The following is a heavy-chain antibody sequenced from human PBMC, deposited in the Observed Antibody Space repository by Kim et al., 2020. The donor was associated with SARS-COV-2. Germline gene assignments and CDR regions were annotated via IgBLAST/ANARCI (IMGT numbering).Heavy chain of an antibody. Sequence: GGSLRLSCVASGFTFSDYVMAWVRQAPGKGLEWVSSITRSGDGRYYAHSVKGRFTISRDKSNNLLYLQMNSLIAEDMAIYYCVQDGGFSSSLGVYWGQGALVTVSS. CDR1: GFTFSDYV. CDR2: ITRSGDGR. J-gene: IGHJ4*02. CDR3: VQDGGFSSSLGVY. D-gene: IGHD6-13*01. V-gene: IGHV3-23*01.